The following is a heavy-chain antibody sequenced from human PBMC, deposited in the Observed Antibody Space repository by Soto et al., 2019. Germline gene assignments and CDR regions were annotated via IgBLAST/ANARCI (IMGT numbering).Heavy chain of an antibody. J-gene: IGHJ6*03. D-gene: IGHD3-10*01. V-gene: IGHV1-8*01. CDR3: ARGLSGDPSGYYYYYMDV. CDR1: GYTFTSYD. CDR2: MNPNSGNT. Sequence: QVQLVQSGAEVKKPGASVKVSCKASGYTFTSYDINWVRQATGQGLEWMGWMNPNSGNTGYAQKFQGRVTMTRNTSISTAYMVLSSLRSEDTAVYYCARGLSGDPSGYYYYYMDVWGKGTTVTVSS.